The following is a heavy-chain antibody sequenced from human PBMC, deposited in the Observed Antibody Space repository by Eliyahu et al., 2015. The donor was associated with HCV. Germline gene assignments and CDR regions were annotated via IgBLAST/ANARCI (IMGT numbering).Heavy chain of an antibody. CDR2: IYYSGST. J-gene: IGHJ4*02. CDR1: GGSIRSSSYY. CDR3: ARGGDFWSGYYRCPLFDY. D-gene: IGHD3-3*01. V-gene: IGHV4-39*01. Sequence: QLQLQESGPGLVKPSETLSLTCTVSGGSIRSSSYYWGWIRQPPGKGLEWIGSIYYSGSTYYNPSLKSRVTISVDTSKNQFSLKLSSVTAADTAVYYCARGGDFWSGYYRCPLFDYWGQGTLVTVSS.